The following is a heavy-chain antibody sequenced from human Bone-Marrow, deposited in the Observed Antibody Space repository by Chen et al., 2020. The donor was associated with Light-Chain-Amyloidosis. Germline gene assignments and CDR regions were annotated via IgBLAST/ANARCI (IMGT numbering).Heavy chain of an antibody. J-gene: IGHJ4*02. Sequence: EVQLEQSGPEVKKPGESLKISCKGSGYTFPKYWIGWGRQMPGKGLEGMGVIYPDDSDARYSPSFEGQVTISADKSITTAYLQWRSLKASDTAMYYCARRRDGYNFDYWGQGTLVTVSS. CDR3: ARRRDGYNFDY. CDR1: GYTFPKYW. D-gene: IGHD5-12*01. V-gene: IGHV5-51*01. CDR2: IYPDDSDA.